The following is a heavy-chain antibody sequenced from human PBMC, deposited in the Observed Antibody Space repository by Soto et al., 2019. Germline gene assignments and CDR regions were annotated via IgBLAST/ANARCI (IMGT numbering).Heavy chain of an antibody. V-gene: IGHV4-30-2*06. CDR2: VSHSGSP. CDR3: ARVWGHDSSGYYTPYYFDY. Sequence: TLSLTCSVSTGSVSSVVLSWNWILHSLGQGLEWIGYVSHSGSPYYTASLRSRVTISLDKSTNQISLNLTSVTPADTAVYYCARVWGHDSSGYYTPYYFDYWGQGTLVTVSS. CDR1: TGSVSSVVLS. J-gene: IGHJ4*02. D-gene: IGHD3-22*01.